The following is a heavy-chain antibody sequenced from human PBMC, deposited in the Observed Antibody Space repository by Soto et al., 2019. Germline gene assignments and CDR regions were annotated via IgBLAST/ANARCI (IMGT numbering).Heavy chain of an antibody. Sequence: VQLVESGGGVVQPGRSLRLSCEASGFVYSQYAMHWVRQAPGKGPEWVALIWNDGSQKNYVDSVKGRFTISRDNSKNTWNLQMNSLRADDTAMYFCVRGIPSQYSSTWLYWHFDLWGPGTLVTVSS. CDR1: GFVYSQYA. J-gene: IGHJ2*01. CDR2: IWNDGSQK. V-gene: IGHV3-33*01. CDR3: VRGIPSQYSSTWLYWHFDL. D-gene: IGHD6-13*01.